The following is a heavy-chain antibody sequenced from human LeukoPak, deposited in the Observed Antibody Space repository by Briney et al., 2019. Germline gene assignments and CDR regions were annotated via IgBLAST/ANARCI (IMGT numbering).Heavy chain of an antibody. D-gene: IGHD1-26*01. CDR2: ISSSSSYI. CDR3: ARVGAIDY. J-gene: IGHJ4*02. Sequence: EASVKVSCKASGYTFTSYAMNWVRQAPGKGLEWVSSISSSSSYIYYADSVKGRFTISRDNAKNSLYLQMNSLRAEDTAVYYCARVGAIDYWGQGTLVTVSS. V-gene: IGHV3-21*01. CDR1: GYTFTSYA.